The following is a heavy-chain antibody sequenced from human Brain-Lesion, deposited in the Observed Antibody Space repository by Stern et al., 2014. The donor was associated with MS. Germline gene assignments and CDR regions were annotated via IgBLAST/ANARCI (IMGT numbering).Heavy chain of an antibody. V-gene: IGHV4-61*02. CDR1: GGSISSGGYY. J-gene: IGHJ6*02. Sequence: QVQLVQSGPGLVKPSQTLSLSCTVSGGSISSGGYYWSWIRQPAGKGLEWIGRIFNSGSTSYNPSLKSRVTISIDTPKNQFSRRLNSMTAADTAVYYCARGRVVPGFQYYATDVWGQGTTVIVSS. D-gene: IGHD2-2*01. CDR2: IFNSGST. CDR3: ARGRVVPGFQYYATDV.